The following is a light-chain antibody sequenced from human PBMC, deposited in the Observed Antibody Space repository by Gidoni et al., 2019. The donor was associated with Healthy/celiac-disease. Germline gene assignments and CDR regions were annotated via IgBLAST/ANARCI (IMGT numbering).Light chain of an antibody. V-gene: IGKV2-28*01. J-gene: IGKJ3*01. Sequence: DIVLTQSPLSLPVTPGEPASISCRSSQSLLHSNGYNYLDWYLQKPGQSPQLLIYLGSNRASGVPDRFSGSGSGTDFTLKISRVEAEDVGVYYCMQALQRRVFTFGPGTKVDIK. CDR2: LGS. CDR3: MQALQRRVFT. CDR1: QSLLHSNGYNY.